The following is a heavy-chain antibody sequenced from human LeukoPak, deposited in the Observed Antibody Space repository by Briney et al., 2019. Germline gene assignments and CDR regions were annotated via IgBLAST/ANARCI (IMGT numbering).Heavy chain of an antibody. CDR3: AKVGFTGSYMYAFDM. Sequence: GRSLRLSCVASGFTFSNYGMHWVRQAPGKGLEWVAVISDDGSNKYYPDSAKGRFTISRDNSKSTLNLQMDSPRIEDTAVYYCAKVGFTGSYMYAFDMWGQGTMVTVSS. D-gene: IGHD1-26*01. V-gene: IGHV3-30*18. J-gene: IGHJ3*02. CDR2: ISDDGSNK. CDR1: GFTFSNYG.